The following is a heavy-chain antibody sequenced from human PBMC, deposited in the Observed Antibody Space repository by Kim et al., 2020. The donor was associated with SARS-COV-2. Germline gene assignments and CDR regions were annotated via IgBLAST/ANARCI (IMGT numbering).Heavy chain of an antibody. D-gene: IGHD1-26*01. J-gene: IGHJ4*02. Sequence: SETLSLTCAVYGGSFSGYYWSWIRQPPGKGLEWIGEINHSGSTNYNPSHKSRVTISVDTSKNQLSLKLSSVTAADTAVYYCARGPSGGFLYYFDYWGQGTLVTVSS. CDR1: GGSFSGYY. CDR2: INHSGST. V-gene: IGHV4-34*01. CDR3: ARGPSGGFLYYFDY.